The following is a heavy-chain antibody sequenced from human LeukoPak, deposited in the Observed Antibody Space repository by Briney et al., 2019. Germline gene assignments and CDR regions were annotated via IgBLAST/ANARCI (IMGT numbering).Heavy chain of an antibody. V-gene: IGHV3-73*01. Sequence: PGGPLRLSCAASGFTFSGSAMHWVRQASGKGLEWVGRIRSKANSYATAYAASVKGRFTISRDDSKNTAYLQMNSLKTEDTAVYYCTRRSAAAGTSSLYYWGQGTLVTVSS. CDR2: IRSKANSYAT. CDR3: TRRSAAAGTSSLYY. J-gene: IGHJ4*02. CDR1: GFTFSGSA. D-gene: IGHD6-13*01.